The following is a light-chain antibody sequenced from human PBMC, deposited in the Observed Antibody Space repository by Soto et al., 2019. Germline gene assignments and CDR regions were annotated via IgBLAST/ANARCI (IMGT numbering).Light chain of an antibody. CDR1: QSISNNY. V-gene: IGKV3-20*01. J-gene: IGKJ1*01. Sequence: EIVLTQSPGTLSLSPGERATLSCRASQSISNNYLAWYQQKPGQAPRLLIYGASNRATGIPDRFSGSESGTDFTLTISRLEPEDFAVYFCQQYAVSPLTFGQGTKVEIK. CDR2: GAS. CDR3: QQYAVSPLT.